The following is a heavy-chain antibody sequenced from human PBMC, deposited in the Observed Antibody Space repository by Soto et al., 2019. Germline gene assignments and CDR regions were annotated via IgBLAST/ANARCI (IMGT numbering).Heavy chain of an antibody. CDR1: GGSVSSYY. CDR3: ASNTYTYGDSNF. CDR2: IYYSGST. V-gene: IGHV4-59*02. J-gene: IGHJ6*02. D-gene: IGHD4-17*01. Sequence: SETLSLTCTVSGGSVSSYYWSWIRQPPGKGLEWIGYIYYSGSTNYNPSLKSRVTISVDTSKNQFSLKLGSVTAADTAVYYCASNTYTYGDSNFWGQGTTVTVSS.